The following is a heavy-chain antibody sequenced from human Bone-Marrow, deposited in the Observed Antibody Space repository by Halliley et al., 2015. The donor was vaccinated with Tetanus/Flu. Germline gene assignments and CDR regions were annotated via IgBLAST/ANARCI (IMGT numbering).Heavy chain of an antibody. D-gene: IGHD6-19*01. CDR3: GTGKGPWLAPIDN. CDR2: LGGDGVST. V-gene: IGHV3-43*02. Sequence: WVCLLGGDGVSTSYADSVRGRFTISRDTSKNSLFLQMKSLRTEDTAFYFCGTGKGPWLAPIDNWGQGTLVTVSS. J-gene: IGHJ4*02.